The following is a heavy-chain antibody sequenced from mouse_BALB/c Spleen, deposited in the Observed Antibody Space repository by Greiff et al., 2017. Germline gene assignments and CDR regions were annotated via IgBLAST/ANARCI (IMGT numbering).Heavy chain of an antibody. Sequence: EVKLMESGGGLVKPGGSLKLSCAASGFAFSSYDMSWVRQTPEKRLEWVAYISSGGGSTYYPDTVKGRFTISRDNAKNTLYLQMSSLKSEDTAMYYCARHESMDYWGQGTSVTVSS. V-gene: IGHV5-12-1*01. CDR2: ISSGGGST. CDR1: GFAFSSYD. J-gene: IGHJ4*01. CDR3: ARHESMDY.